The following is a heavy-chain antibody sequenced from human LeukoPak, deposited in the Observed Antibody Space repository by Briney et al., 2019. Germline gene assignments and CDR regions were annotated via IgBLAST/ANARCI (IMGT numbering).Heavy chain of an antibody. V-gene: IGHV4-31*03. CDR3: ARVRNYYDSPHLDY. J-gene: IGHJ4*02. CDR1: GGSISSGGYY. CDR2: IYYSGST. Sequence: SQTLFLTCTVSGGSISSGGYYWSWIRQHPGKGLEWIGYIYYSGSTYYNPSLKSRVTISVDTSKNQFSLKLSSVTAADTAVYYCARVRNYYDSPHLDYWGQGTLVTVSS. D-gene: IGHD3-22*01.